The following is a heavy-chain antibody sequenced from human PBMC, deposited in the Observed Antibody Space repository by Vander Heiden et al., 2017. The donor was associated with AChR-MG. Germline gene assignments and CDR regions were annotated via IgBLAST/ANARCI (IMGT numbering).Heavy chain of an antibody. V-gene: IGHV3-30*18. Sequence: QVQLVESGGGVVQPGRSLRLSCAASGFTFSSYGMHWVRQAPGKGLEWVAVISYDGDNKYYADSVKGRFTISRDNSKNTLYLQMNSLRAEDTAVYYCAKDSGYDFWSGQEVYYMDVWGKGTTVTVSS. CDR3: AKDSGYDFWSGQEVYYMDV. CDR2: ISYDGDNK. D-gene: IGHD3-3*01. J-gene: IGHJ6*03. CDR1: GFTFSSYG.